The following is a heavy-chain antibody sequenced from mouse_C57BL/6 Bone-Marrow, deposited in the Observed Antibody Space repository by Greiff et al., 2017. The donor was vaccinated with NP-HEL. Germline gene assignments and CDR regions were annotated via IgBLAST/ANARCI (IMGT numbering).Heavy chain of an antibody. V-gene: IGHV1-19*01. CDR3: ARSGYDYDVAWFAY. D-gene: IGHD2-4*01. Sequence: VQLQQSGPVLVKPGASVKMSCKASGYTFTDYYMNWVKQSHGKSLEWIGVINPYNGGPSYNQKFKGKATLTVDKSSSTAYMELNSLTSEDSAVYYCARSGYDYDVAWFAYWGQGTLVTVSA. CDR2: INPYNGGP. CDR1: GYTFTDYY. J-gene: IGHJ3*01.